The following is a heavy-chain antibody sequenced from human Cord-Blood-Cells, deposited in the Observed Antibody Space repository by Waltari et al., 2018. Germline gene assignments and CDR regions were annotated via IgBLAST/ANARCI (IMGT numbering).Heavy chain of an antibody. V-gene: IGHV3-23*01. CDR1: GLPFSGYA. J-gene: IGHJ5*02. CDR3: ARPPPVTSWFDP. CDR2: ISGSGGST. D-gene: IGHD4-17*01. Sequence: EVQLLESGGGLVQPGGSLRLSCAASGLPFSGYAMTWVRQAPGKGLEWVSAISGSGGSTYYADSVKGRFTISRDNSKNTLYLQMNSLRAEDTAVYYCARPPPVTSWFDPWGQGTLVTVSS.